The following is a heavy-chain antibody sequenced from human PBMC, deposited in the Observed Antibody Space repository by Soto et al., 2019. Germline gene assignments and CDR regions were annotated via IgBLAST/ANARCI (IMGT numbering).Heavy chain of an antibody. CDR1: GYSFTSYL. D-gene: IGHD3-10*01. J-gene: IGHJ6*02. CDR3: ARTSGGEWISYRGMDV. V-gene: IGHV5-51*01. CDR2: IYPGDSDT. Sequence: GESLKISCKGSGYSFTSYLICWVRQMPVKGLEWMGIIYPGDSDTRYSPSFQGQVTISADKSISTAYLQWSSLKASDTAMYYCARTSGGEWISYRGMDVCGQWTTVPVS.